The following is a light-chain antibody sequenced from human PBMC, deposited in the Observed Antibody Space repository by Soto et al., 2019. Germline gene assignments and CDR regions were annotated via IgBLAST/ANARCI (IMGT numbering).Light chain of an antibody. CDR2: EGN. Sequence: QSALTQPASVSGSPGQSITISCTGTSSDVGSYNLVSWYQQHPGKAPKLLIYEGNKLPSGVCNRFSGSESGNTGYLKISGVQAEDEAYYYCCSYAGNSTPLFVGGTKLTVL. J-gene: IGLJ2*01. V-gene: IGLV2-23*01. CDR3: CSYAGNSTPL. CDR1: SSDVGSYNL.